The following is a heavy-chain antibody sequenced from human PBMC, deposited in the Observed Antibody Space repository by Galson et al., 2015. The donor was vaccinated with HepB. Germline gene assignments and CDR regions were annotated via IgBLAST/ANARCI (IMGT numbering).Heavy chain of an antibody. CDR1: GFTFSSYW. V-gene: IGHV3-74*01. CDR2: INSDGSST. J-gene: IGHJ6*02. D-gene: IGHD4-17*01. Sequence: SLRLSCAASGFTFSSYWMHWVRQAPGRGLVWVSRINSDGSSTSYADSVKGRFTISRDNAKNTLYLQMNSLRAEDTAVYYCASGWNLWDYGDYGMDVWGQGTTVTVSS. CDR3: ASGWNLWDYGDYGMDV.